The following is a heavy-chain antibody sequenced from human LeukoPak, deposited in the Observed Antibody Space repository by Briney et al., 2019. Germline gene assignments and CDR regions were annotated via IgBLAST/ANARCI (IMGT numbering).Heavy chain of an antibody. D-gene: IGHD6-13*01. CDR3: ARVSSAAGYSYYYGMDV. V-gene: IGHV1-69*13. Sequence: VASVKVSCKASGGTFSSYAISWVRQAPGQGLEWMGGIIPIFDTANYAQKFQGRVTINADESTSTAYMELSSLRSEDTAVYYCARVSSAAGYSYYYGMDVWGKGTTVTVSS. CDR1: GGTFSSYA. J-gene: IGHJ6*04. CDR2: IIPIFDTA.